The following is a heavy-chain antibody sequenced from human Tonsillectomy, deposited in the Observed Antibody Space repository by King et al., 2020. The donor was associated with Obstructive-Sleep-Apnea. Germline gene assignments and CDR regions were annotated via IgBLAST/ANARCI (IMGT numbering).Heavy chain of an antibody. CDR1: GGSISRNY. CDR3: AKDGGDGWFDP. Sequence: QLQESAPGLVKPSETLSLTCTVSGGSISRNYWSCIRQPAGKGLEWIGRITSTGITNYNPSLKSRVTMSVDTSKNQFSLRLTSLTAVDTAVYYCAKDGGDGWFDPWGQGTLVTVSS. J-gene: IGHJ5*02. D-gene: IGHD3-10*01. CDR2: ITSTGIT. V-gene: IGHV4-4*07.